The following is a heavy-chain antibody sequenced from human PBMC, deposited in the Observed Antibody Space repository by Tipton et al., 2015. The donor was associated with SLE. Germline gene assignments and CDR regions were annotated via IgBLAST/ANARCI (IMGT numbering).Heavy chain of an antibody. CDR1: GYTFTSYG. J-gene: IGHJ3*02. D-gene: IGHD4-11*01. V-gene: IGHV1-18*01. CDR3: ARGLSQRMTTVTNDAFDI. Sequence: QLVQSGAEVKKPGASVKVSCKASGYTFTSYGISWVRQAPGQGLEWMGWISAYNGNTNYAQKLQGRVTMTTDTSTSTAYMELRSLRSNDTAVYYCARGLSQRMTTVTNDAFDIWGQGTMVTVSS. CDR2: ISAYNGNT.